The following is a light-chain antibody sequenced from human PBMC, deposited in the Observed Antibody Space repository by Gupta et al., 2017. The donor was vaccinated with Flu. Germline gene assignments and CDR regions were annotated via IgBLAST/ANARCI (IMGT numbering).Light chain of an antibody. Sequence: EIVMTQSPATLSVSPGERATLSCRASQSVSGNLAWYQRKPGQAPRPLIYGASTRATGIPDRFSGSGSGTEFTLTISSLQSEDFAVYYCQQYNNWPPRTFGQGTKVEIK. CDR2: GAS. V-gene: IGKV3-15*01. J-gene: IGKJ1*01. CDR3: QQYNNWPPRT. CDR1: QSVSGN.